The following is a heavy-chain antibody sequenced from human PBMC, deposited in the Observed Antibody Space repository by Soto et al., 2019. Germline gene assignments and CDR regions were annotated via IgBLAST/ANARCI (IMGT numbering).Heavy chain of an antibody. CDR2: FHGSANT. J-gene: IGHJ4*01. V-gene: IGHV4-59*01. D-gene: IGHD1-20*01. CDR1: ADSLSNFH. CDR3: ARGCRTLITPFFAY. Sequence: XETLCLTSNVAADSLSNFHWTRIRQIPGSGLDCIGIFHGSANTGYNPSPENRVSIGLCPSGNQFSLKVRSVTAADTATYYCARGCRTLITPFFAYGGPGHPLAVSS.